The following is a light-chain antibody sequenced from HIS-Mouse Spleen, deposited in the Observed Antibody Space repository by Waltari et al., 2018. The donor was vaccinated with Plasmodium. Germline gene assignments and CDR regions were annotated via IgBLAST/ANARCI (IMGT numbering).Light chain of an antibody. CDR2: GAS. J-gene: IGKJ3*01. Sequence: EIVIPHSPATLSVSPGERATLSCRASQSVSSNLSWYQQKPGQAPRLLIYGASTRATGIPARFSGSGSGTEFTLTISSLQSEDFAVYYCQQYNNWSFTFGPGTKVDIK. CDR1: QSVSSN. V-gene: IGKV3-15*01. CDR3: QQYNNWSFT.